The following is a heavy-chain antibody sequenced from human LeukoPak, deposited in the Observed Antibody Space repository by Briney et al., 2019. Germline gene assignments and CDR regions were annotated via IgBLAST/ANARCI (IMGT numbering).Heavy chain of an antibody. Sequence: GASVKVSCKASGYTFTGYYMHWVRQAPGQGLEWMGWINPNSGGTNYAQKFQGRVTMTRDTSISTAYMGLSRLRSDDTAVYYCARDRSSGWYARGYFDYWGQGTLVTVSS. CDR2: INPNSGGT. CDR1: GYTFTGYY. CDR3: ARDRSSGWYARGYFDY. V-gene: IGHV1-2*02. D-gene: IGHD6-19*01. J-gene: IGHJ4*02.